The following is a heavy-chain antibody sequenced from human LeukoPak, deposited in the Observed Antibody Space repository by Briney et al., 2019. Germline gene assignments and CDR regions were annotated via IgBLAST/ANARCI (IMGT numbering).Heavy chain of an antibody. CDR3: VKDGHYPDNSGYYYEDS. J-gene: IGHJ4*02. CDR1: GFTFGGYA. CDR2: ISGSGDA. V-gene: IGHV3-23*01. D-gene: IGHD3-22*01. Sequence: GGSLRLSCAASGFTFGGYAMSWVCQAQGQGMEWVSLISGSGDAYDADSVQGRFTISRDNSKNTLYLQMNSLRAEDTAVYYCVKDGHYPDNSGYYYEDSWGQGTLVTVSS.